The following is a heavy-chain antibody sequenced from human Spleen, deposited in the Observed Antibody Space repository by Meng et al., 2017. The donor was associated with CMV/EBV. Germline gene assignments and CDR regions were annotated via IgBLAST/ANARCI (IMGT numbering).Heavy chain of an antibody. J-gene: IGHJ4*02. CDR2: ISGSGGST. CDR1: GFTFSSYA. Sequence: CAASGFTFSSYAMSGVRQAPGKGLEWVSAISGSGGSTYYADSVKGRFTISRDNSKNTLYLQMNSLRAEDTAVYYCAKDLVLLWFGTHWGQGTLVTVSS. D-gene: IGHD3-10*01. CDR3: AKDLVLLWFGTH. V-gene: IGHV3-23*01.